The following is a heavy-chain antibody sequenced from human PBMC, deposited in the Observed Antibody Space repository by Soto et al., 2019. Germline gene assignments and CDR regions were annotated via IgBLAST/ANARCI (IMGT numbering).Heavy chain of an antibody. V-gene: IGHV4-59*01. CDR1: GCSISSYY. D-gene: IGHD6-13*01. J-gene: IGHJ5*02. Sequence: SETLSLTCTVSGCSISSYYWSWIRQPPGKGLEWIGYIYFRGTTNYNPSLKSRVTMSADTSKNQFSLKLNSVTAADTAVYYCARGGIAAAGKYNWFDPWGQGTLVTVSS. CDR3: ARGGIAAAGKYNWFDP. CDR2: IYFRGTT.